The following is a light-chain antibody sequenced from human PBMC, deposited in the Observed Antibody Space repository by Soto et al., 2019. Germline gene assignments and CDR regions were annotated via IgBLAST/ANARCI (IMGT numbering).Light chain of an antibody. CDR2: DAS. CDR1: QSVSSSY. Sequence: EIVSTQSPATLSLSPGERATLSCGASQSVSSSYLAWYQQKPGLAPRLLISDASSRATGIPDRFSGSGSGTDFTLTISRPEPEDFAVYYCQQYGSSPRTFGQGTKVDIK. V-gene: IGKV3D-20*01. CDR3: QQYGSSPRT. J-gene: IGKJ1*01.